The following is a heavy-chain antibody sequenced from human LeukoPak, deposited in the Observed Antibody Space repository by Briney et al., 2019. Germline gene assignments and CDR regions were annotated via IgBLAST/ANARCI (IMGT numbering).Heavy chain of an antibody. CDR1: GFIFTDYP. Sequence: GGSLRLSCAASGFIFTDYPIHWVRQTPYKGLECVALMSIDGNTKYYANSVRGRFTVSRDNSKNTVYLQMSSLRVEDTAVYYCVRDPILGFPDYFDSWGQGTLVTVSS. D-gene: IGHD3-3*01. CDR3: VRDPILGFPDYFDS. V-gene: IGHV3-30-3*01. J-gene: IGHJ4*02. CDR2: MSIDGNTK.